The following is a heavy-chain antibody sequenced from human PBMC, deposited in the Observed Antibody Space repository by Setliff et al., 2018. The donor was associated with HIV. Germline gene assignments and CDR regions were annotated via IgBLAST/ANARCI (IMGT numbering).Heavy chain of an antibody. J-gene: IGHJ4*02. CDR3: AGWKGDYYDSSGTNGY. Sequence: SETLSLTCTVSGGSISSSSYYWGWIRKHPGKGLEWIGYISYSGSTYYNPSLKSRVTILVETSKNQFYLKLTSVTAADTAVYYCAGWKGDYYDSSGTNGYWGQGTLVTVSS. CDR1: GGSISSSSYY. V-gene: IGHV4-31*03. D-gene: IGHD3-22*01. CDR2: ISYSGST.